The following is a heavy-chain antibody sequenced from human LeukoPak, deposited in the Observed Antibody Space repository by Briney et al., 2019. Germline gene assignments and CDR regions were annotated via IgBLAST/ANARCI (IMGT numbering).Heavy chain of an antibody. J-gene: IGHJ4*02. CDR3: ARDRGSGWYDY. CDR1: GASISSYY. CDR2: IYYIGTT. V-gene: IGHV4-59*01. Sequence: SETLSLTCTVSGASISSYYWTWIRQPPGRGLEWIGYIYYIGTTNYNPSLKSRVTISVDTSKNQFSLKLGSVIAADTAVYYCARDRGSGWYDYWGQGTLVTVSS. D-gene: IGHD6-13*01.